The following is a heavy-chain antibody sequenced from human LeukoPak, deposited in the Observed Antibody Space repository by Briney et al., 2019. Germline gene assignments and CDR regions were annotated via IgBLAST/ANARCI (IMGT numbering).Heavy chain of an antibody. CDR2: IHYSGIT. CDR1: GDSISSYY. D-gene: IGHD3-10*01. J-gene: IGHJ4*02. CDR3: ARHLDYYGSGIYEY. Sequence: SATLSLTCTVSGDSISSYYWSWIRQPPGKGLGWIGYIHYSGITNYNPSLKSRVTISVDTSKNQFSLKLSSVTAADTAVYYCARHLDYYGSGIYEYWGQGTLVTVSS. V-gene: IGHV4-59*08.